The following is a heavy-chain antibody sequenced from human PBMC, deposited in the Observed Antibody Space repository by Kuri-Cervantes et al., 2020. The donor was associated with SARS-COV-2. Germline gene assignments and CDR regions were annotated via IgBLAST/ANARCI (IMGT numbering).Heavy chain of an antibody. D-gene: IGHD2-2*01. Sequence: ASAKVSCKASGYTFTTYYMHWVRQAPGQGLEWMGIINPSGGSTSYAQKFQGRVTMTRDTSTSTVYMQLSSLRSEDTAVYYCARGGLVPAASDAFDIWGQGTMVAVSS. CDR2: INPSGGST. CDR1: GYTFTTYY. CDR3: ARGGLVPAASDAFDI. J-gene: IGHJ3*02. V-gene: IGHV1-46*03.